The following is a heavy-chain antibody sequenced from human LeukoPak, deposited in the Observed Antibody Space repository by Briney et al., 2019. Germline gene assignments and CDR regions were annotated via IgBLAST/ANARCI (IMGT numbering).Heavy chain of an antibody. J-gene: IGHJ3*01. CDR1: GVSISSGGYS. V-gene: IGHV4-30-2*01. CDR2: ISLSGTT. Sequence: SRTRSLTCLVLGVSISSGGYSWPWIRQPPGKGPEWIGYISLSGTTHYNPSLRSGVTISVDRSKNQFSLRLSSVTAADTAMYYCASPMTLVVRGVAGVDAFDVWGQGTMVIVS. D-gene: IGHD3-10*01. CDR3: ASPMTLVVRGVAGVDAFDV.